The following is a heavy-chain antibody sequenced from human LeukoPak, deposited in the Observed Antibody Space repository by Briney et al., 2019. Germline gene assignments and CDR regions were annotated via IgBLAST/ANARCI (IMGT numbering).Heavy chain of an antibody. V-gene: IGHV4-61*05. CDR3: ARWDYYGSGSRRLAY. Sequence: RSSGTLSLTCAVSGGSISSSSYYWGWIRQPPGKGLECIGYIYYTGSTNYNPSLKSRVTISVDTSKNQFSLNLSSVTAADTAVYYCARWDYYGSGSRRLAYWGQGTLVTVSS. J-gene: IGHJ4*02. D-gene: IGHD3-10*01. CDR1: GGSISSSSYY. CDR2: IYYTGST.